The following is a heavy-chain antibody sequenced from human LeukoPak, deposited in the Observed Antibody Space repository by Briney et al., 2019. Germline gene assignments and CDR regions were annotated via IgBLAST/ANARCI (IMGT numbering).Heavy chain of an antibody. CDR3: ASVTVSTWAPDGHMDI. Sequence: SVKVSCKASGGTFSNYAISWVRQAPGQGLEWMGTIIPMFGTTNYAQKFQGRVTITTDESTSTAYMEVSSLRIEDTAVYYCASVTVSTWAPDGHMDIWGKGTTVTVSS. V-gene: IGHV1-69*05. CDR2: IIPMFGTT. D-gene: IGHD4-11*01. J-gene: IGHJ6*03. CDR1: GGTFSNYA.